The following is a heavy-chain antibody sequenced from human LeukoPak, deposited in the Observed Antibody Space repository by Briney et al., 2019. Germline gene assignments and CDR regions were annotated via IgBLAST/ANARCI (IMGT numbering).Heavy chain of an antibody. CDR2: IWYDGSNK. V-gene: IGHV3-33*01. D-gene: IGHD3-22*01. CDR3: ARDPPSQASYYYDSSGYYYYYYYGMDV. CDR1: GFTFSSYG. J-gene: IGHJ6*02. Sequence: GGSLRLSCAASGFTFSSYGMHWVRQAPGKGLEWVAVIWYDGSNKYYADSVKGRFTISRDNSKNTLYLQMNSLRAEDPAVYYCARDPPSQASYYYDSSGYYYYYYYGMDVWGQGTTVTVSS.